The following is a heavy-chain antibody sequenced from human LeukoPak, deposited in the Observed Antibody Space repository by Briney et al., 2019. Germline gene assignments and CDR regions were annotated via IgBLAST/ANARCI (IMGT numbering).Heavy chain of an antibody. V-gene: IGHV4-31*03. CDR1: SGSISSGAYY. CDR3: ARVQGCFTLDY. J-gene: IGHJ4*02. Sequence: PSETLSLTCTVSSGSISSGAYYWSWIRQHPGKGLEWIGYIYYSGSTYYNPSLRSRVTISVDTSKNQFSLRLSSVTAADTAVYYCARVQGCFTLDYWGQGTLVTVSS. D-gene: IGHD2-15*01. CDR2: IYYSGST.